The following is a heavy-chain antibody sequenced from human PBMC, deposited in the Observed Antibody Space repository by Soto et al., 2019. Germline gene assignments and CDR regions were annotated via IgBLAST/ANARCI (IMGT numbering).Heavy chain of an antibody. Sequence: PSETLSLTCTVSGASMSSGGYYWTWIRQSPGKGLEWIGFIYYGGSTNYNPSLKSRVTISVDTPKNQFSLKLSSVTAADTAVYYCAKNWNWGSLVHWGQGTLVTVSS. CDR3: AKNWNWGSLVH. CDR2: IYYGGST. D-gene: IGHD7-27*01. V-gene: IGHV4-61*08. CDR1: GASMSSGGYY. J-gene: IGHJ4*02.